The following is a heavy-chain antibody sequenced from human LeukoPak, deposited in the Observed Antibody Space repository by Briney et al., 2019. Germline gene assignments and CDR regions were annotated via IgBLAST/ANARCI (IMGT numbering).Heavy chain of an antibody. J-gene: IGHJ4*02. CDR3: ANGSSGWSGYFDY. V-gene: IGHV3-23*01. CDR1: GFTFSSYA. D-gene: IGHD6-19*01. CDR2: ISGSGGST. Sequence: GGSLRLSCAASGFTFSSYAMSWVRQAPGKGLEWVSAISGSGGSTYYADSVKGRFTISRDNSKNTLYLQMNSLRAEDTAVYYCANGSSGWSGYFDYWGQGTLVTVSP.